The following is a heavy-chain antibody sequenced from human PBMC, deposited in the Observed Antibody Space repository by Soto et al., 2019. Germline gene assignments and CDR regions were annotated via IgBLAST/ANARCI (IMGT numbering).Heavy chain of an antibody. CDR2: ISGSGGST. Sequence: GGSLRFSCAASGFTFSSYARSWVRQAPGKGLEWVTAISGSGGSTYYADSVKSRLTISRDNSKNTLYLQMNSLRAEDTAVYYCAKADTVYGDYVVGAFDIWRQRTMVTVSS. CDR3: AKADTVYGDYVVGAFDI. J-gene: IGHJ3*02. V-gene: IGHV3-23*01. CDR1: GFTFSSYA. D-gene: IGHD4-17*01.